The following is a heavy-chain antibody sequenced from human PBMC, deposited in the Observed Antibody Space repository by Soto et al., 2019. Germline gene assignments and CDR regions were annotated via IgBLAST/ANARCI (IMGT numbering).Heavy chain of an antibody. CDR3: ARVIGDGDYVYYYYGMDV. D-gene: IGHD4-17*01. J-gene: IGHJ6*02. Sequence: QVQLVESGGGVVQPARSLRLSCAASGFTFSSYAMHWVRQAPGKGLEWVAVISYDGSNKYYADSVNGRFTISRDNSKNTLYLQMNSLRAEDTAVYYCARVIGDGDYVYYYYGMDVWGQGTTVTVSS. V-gene: IGHV3-30-3*01. CDR2: ISYDGSNK. CDR1: GFTFSSYA.